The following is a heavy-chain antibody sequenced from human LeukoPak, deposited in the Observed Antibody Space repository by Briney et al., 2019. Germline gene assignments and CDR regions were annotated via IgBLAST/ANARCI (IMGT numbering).Heavy chain of an antibody. Sequence: GGSLRLSCAASGFTFSSYEMNWVRQAPGKGLEWVSYISSSGSTIYHADSVKGRFTISRDNAKNSLYLQMNSLRAEDTAVYYCASRIVVVPAAHFLYGMDVWGQGTTVTVSS. CDR3: ASRIVVVPAAHFLYGMDV. V-gene: IGHV3-48*03. CDR2: ISSSGSTI. J-gene: IGHJ6*02. CDR1: GFTFSSYE. D-gene: IGHD2-2*01.